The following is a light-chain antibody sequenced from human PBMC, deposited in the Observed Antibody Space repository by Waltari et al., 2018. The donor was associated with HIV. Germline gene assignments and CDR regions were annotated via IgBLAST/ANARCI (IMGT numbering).Light chain of an antibody. CDR1: SDFSDYA. Sequence: QRVLTQSPSASASLGASVTLTCTLSSDFSDYAIAWHQQHPEKGPRYLMKVYNDGSHCSGDGPPYRFSGSSCGAERYLIISSLQSEDEADYYCQTWGSGIWVFGGGTKLTVL. J-gene: IGLJ3*02. CDR2: VYNDGSH. CDR3: QTWGSGIWV. V-gene: IGLV4-69*01.